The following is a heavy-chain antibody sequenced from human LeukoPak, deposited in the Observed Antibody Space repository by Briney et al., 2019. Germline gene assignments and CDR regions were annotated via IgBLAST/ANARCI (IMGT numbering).Heavy chain of an antibody. J-gene: IGHJ5*02. CDR3: ARQEGYLYWFDP. CDR2: IYYSGST. D-gene: IGHD5-12*01. V-gene: IGHV4-39*01. CDR1: GGSISSSSYS. Sequence: MSSETLSLTCTVSGGSISSSSYSWGWIRQPPGKGLEWIGSIYYSGSTYYNPSLKSRVTISVDTSKNQFSLKLSSVTAADTAVYYCARQEGYLYWFDPWGQGTLVTVSS.